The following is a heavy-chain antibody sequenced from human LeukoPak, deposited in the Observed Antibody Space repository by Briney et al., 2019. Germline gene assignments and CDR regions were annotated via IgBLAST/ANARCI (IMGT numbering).Heavy chain of an antibody. CDR2: ISDNGGNT. J-gene: IGHJ3*02. Sequence: GGTLRLSCAASGFTFSIYGMGWVRQAPGKGLEWVSSISDNGGNTYYADSAKGRFTISRDNAKNSLYLQMNSLRAEDTAVYYCASDDYGGFDIWGQGTMVTVSS. CDR1: GFTFSIYG. V-gene: IGHV3-21*01. CDR3: ASDDYGGFDI. D-gene: IGHD4-23*01.